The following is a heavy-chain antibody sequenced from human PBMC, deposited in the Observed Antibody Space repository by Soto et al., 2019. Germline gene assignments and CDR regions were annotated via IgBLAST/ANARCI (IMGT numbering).Heavy chain of an antibody. CDR3: THFSGYEQFEY. Sequence: QITLKESGPTLVKPTQTLTLTCTFSGFSLSTSGAGVGWIRQPPGKALEWLAVIYWNDDKRYSPSLKSRVTNAKDTSKNEVVLTMTSMDPMDTATYYCTHFSGYEQFEYWGQGTLITVSS. D-gene: IGHD5-12*01. CDR1: GFSLSTSGAG. CDR2: IYWNDDK. V-gene: IGHV2-5*01. J-gene: IGHJ4*02.